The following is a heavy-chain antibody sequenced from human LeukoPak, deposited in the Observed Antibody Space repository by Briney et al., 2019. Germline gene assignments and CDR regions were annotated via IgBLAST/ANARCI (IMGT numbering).Heavy chain of an antibody. D-gene: IGHD3-10*01. V-gene: IGHV1-8*01. CDR1: GYTFTSYD. J-gene: IGHJ6*02. Sequence: VASVKVSCKASGYTFTSYDINWVRQATGQGLXXXXXXNPNSGNTGYAQKFQGRVTMTRNTSISTAYMELSSLRSEDTAVYYCAREDYGSGSSHYGMDVWGQGTTVTVSS. CDR2: XNPNSGNT. CDR3: AREDYGSGSSHYGMDV.